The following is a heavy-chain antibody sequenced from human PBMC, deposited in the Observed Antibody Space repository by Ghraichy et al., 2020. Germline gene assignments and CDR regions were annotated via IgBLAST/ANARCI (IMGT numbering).Heavy chain of an antibody. Sequence: GGSLRLSCAASGFTINSHAISWVRQAPGKGLEWVSDISGSRGNTYYAGSVKGRFAISRDTSKNTLYLQMNSLRAEDTAIYYCAKEFGVRANWGLGDSWGQGTLVSVSS. CDR3: AKEFGVRANWGLGDS. CDR1: GFTINSHA. J-gene: IGHJ4*02. CDR2: ISGSRGNT. V-gene: IGHV3-23*01. D-gene: IGHD7-27*01.